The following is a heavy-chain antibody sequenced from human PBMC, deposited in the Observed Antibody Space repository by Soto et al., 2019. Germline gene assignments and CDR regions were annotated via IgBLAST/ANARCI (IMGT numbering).Heavy chain of an antibody. CDR2: ISAYNGNT. CDR1: GYTFTSYG. CDR3: ERVGLYCGGDCYAFDI. D-gene: IGHD2-21*02. J-gene: IGHJ3*02. V-gene: IGHV1-18*01. Sequence: ASVKVSCKSSGYTFTSYGISWVRQAPGQGLEWMGWISAYNGNTNYAQKLQGRVTMTTDTSTSTAYMELRSLRSDDTDVYYCERVGLYCGGDCYAFDIWGQGTMVTVSS.